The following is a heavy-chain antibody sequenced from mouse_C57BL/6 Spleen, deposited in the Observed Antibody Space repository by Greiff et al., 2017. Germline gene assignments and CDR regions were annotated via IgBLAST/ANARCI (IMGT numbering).Heavy chain of an antibody. V-gene: IGHV6-6*01. D-gene: IGHD2-10*02. CDR2: IRNKGNNHAT. Sequence: EVMLVESGGGLVQPGGSMKLSCAASGFTFSDAWMDWVRQSPEQGLEWVAEIRNKGNNHATYYAVSVKGRFTISRDDSKSSVYLQMNSLRAEDTGIYYCTRLVYYAMDYWGQGTSVTVSS. CDR3: TRLVYYAMDY. J-gene: IGHJ4*01. CDR1: GFTFSDAW.